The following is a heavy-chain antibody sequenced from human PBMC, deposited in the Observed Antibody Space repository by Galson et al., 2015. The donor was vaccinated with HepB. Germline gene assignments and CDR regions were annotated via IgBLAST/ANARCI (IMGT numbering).Heavy chain of an antibody. D-gene: IGHD5-24*01. V-gene: IGHV3-23*01. Sequence: SLRLSCAASGFTFSTYAMTWVRRAPGKGLEWVSAISGGGGSTYYADSVKGRFIISRDNSKNTLYLQVNSLRAEDTAVYYCAKDPQGNLEAFDCWGQGTLVTVSS. J-gene: IGHJ4*02. CDR3: AKDPQGNLEAFDC. CDR2: ISGGGGST. CDR1: GFTFSTYA.